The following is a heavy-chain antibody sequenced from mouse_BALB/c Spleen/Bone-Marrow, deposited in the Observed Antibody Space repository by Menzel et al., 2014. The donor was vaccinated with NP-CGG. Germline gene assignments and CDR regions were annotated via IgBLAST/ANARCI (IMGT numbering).Heavy chain of an antibody. D-gene: IGHD6-1*01. CDR2: INPYDDGT. J-gene: IGHJ4*01. V-gene: IGHV1-14*01. CDR3: ARWASSMDY. Sequence: VQLKESGPELVKPGASVKMSCKASGYTFTSYVMHWVKQKPGQGLEWIGYINPYDDGTKYNEKFKGKATLTSDKSSSTAYMELSSLTSEDSAVYYCARWASSMDYWGQGTSVTVSS. CDR1: GYTFTSYV.